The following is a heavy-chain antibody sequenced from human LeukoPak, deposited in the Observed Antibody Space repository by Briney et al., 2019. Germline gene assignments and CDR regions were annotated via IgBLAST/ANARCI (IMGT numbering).Heavy chain of an antibody. D-gene: IGHD1-26*01. J-gene: IGHJ4*02. V-gene: IGHV3-9*01. Sequence: GGSLRLSCAASGFTFDDYAMHWVRQAPGKGLEWVSGISWNSVTIDYADSVKGRSTISRDNAKNSLYLQMNSLRPEDTALYYCAKDMGSGSRGALGYWGQGTLVTVSS. CDR1: GFTFDDYA. CDR3: AKDMGSGSRGALGY. CDR2: ISWNSVTI.